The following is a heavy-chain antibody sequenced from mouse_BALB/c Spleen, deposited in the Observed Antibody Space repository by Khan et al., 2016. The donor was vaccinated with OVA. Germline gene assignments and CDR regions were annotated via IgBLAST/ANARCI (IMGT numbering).Heavy chain of an antibody. CDR1: GFSLTDYG. Sequence: VQLQESGPGLVAPSQSLSITCTISGFSLTDYGVHWVRQSPGKGLEWLVLMWSDGSTTYNSALKSRLTISKDNSKSQVFLKMNSLQTDDTAMYFCARQPYYQYNVRDYWGQGTSVTGPS. D-gene: IGHD2-10*01. CDR2: MWSDGST. V-gene: IGHV2-6-1*01. CDR3: ARQPYYQYNVRDY. J-gene: IGHJ4*01.